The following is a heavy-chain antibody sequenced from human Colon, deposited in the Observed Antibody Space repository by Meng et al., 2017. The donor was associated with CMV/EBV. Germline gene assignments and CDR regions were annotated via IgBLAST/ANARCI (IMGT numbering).Heavy chain of an antibody. Sequence: GESLKISCAASGFIFSDYAIHWVRQASGKGLEWVGRIRNRAHSYATAYAASVTGRFSISRDDSRNTAFLQMNSLNTDDTAVYFCVRPSFMYFASASEGDCWGQGTLVTVSS. J-gene: IGHJ4*02. CDR1: GFIFSDYA. CDR3: VRPSFMYFASASEGDC. CDR2: IRNRAHSYAT. D-gene: IGHD3-9*01. V-gene: IGHV3-73*01.